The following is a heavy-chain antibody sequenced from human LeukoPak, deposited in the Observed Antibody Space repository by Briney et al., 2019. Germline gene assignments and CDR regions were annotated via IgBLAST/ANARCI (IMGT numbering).Heavy chain of an antibody. D-gene: IGHD6-19*01. V-gene: IGHV1-18*01. Sequence: ASVKVSCKASGYTFTSYGISWVRQAPGQGLEWMGWISAYNGNTNYAQKLQGRVTMTTDTSTSTAYMELRSLRSDDTAVYYCARDSSSGWYRDDAFGIWGQGTMVTVSS. CDR1: GYTFTSYG. CDR3: ARDSSSGWYRDDAFGI. J-gene: IGHJ3*02. CDR2: ISAYNGNT.